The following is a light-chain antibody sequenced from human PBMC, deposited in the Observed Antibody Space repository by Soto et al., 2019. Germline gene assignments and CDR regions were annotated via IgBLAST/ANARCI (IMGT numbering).Light chain of an antibody. CDR1: QSVGSSY. CDR3: QQYNNWPWT. CDR2: GTS. J-gene: IGKJ1*01. V-gene: IGKV3-20*01. Sequence: EVVLTQPPGTLSFSPGERATLSSRASQSVGSSYLAWYQQKPGQAPRVLIYGTSSRATGIPDRFSGSGSGTEFTLTISSLQSEDFAVYYCQQYNNWPWTFGQGTKVDI.